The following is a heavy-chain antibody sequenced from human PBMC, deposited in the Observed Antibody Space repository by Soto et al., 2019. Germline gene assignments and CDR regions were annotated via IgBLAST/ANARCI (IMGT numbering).Heavy chain of an antibody. Sequence: SETLSLTCTVSGGSVSSSSYYWGWIRQPPGKGLEWIGSIYYSGSTYYNPSLKSRVTISVDTSKNQFSLKLSSVTAADTAVYYCARHQSHSSSYVDPWGQGTLVTVSS. V-gene: IGHV4-39*01. CDR1: GGSVSSSSYY. CDR2: IYYSGST. J-gene: IGHJ5*02. CDR3: ARHQSHSSSYVDP. D-gene: IGHD6-13*01.